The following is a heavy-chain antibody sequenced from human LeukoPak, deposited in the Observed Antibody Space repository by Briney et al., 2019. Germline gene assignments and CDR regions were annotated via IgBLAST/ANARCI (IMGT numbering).Heavy chain of an antibody. V-gene: IGHV3-7*03. D-gene: IGHD1-26*01. CDR2: IHQNGRES. J-gene: IGHJ4*02. CDR1: GFTFKDYW. Sequence: GGSLRLSCEASGFTFKDYWMSWVRQAPGKGLEWVANIHQNGRESNYVDSVRGRFTISRDNAKNSLYLQINRLETEDTAVYYCARGGKWDVTPFDYWGQGTLVTVSS. CDR3: ARGGKWDVTPFDY.